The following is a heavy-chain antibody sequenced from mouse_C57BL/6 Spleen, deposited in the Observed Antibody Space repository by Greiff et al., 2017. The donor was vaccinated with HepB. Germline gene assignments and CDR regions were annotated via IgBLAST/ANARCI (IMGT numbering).Heavy chain of an antibody. J-gene: IGHJ4*01. CDR3: ARGENYYSNLYAMDY. CDR1: GYTFTSSW. CDR2: IDPSDSET. D-gene: IGHD2-5*01. V-gene: IGHV1-52*01. Sequence: QVQLQQPGAELVRPGSSVKLSCKASGYTFTSSWMHWVKQRPIQGLEWIGNIDPSDSETHYNQKFKDKATLTVDKSSSTAYMQLSSLTSEDSAVYYCARGENYYSNLYAMDYWGQGTSVTVSS.